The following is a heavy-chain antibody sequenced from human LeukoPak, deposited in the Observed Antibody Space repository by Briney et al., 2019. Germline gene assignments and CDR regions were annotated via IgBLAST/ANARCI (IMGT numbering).Heavy chain of an antibody. CDR1: GGSLSSYY. CDR3: ARITFTSNCIDP. V-gene: IGHV4-4*07. CDR2: IYTSGST. D-gene: IGHD7-27*01. J-gene: IGHJ5*02. Sequence: SETLSLTFTFSGGSLSSYYWRWIRQPAGKGLEWIGRIYTSGSTNYNPSLKSRVTISVDKSKNQFSLKLSSVTAADTAVYYCARITFTSNCIDPWGQGTLVTVSS.